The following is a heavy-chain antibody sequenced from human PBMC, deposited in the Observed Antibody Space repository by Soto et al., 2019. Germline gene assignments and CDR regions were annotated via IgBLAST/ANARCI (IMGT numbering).Heavy chain of an antibody. V-gene: IGHV3-23*01. CDR2: ISGSGGST. D-gene: IGHD3-22*01. CDR1: GLTFSSYG. J-gene: IGHJ4*02. CDR3: ASYYYHSSGYYHYFDY. Sequence: PGGSLRLSCAASGLTFSSYGMSWVRQAPGKGPEWVSGISGSGGSTYYADSVKGRFTISRDNSKNTEYLQMNSLRAEDTASYYCASYYYHSSGYYHYFDYWGQVTLVTVSS.